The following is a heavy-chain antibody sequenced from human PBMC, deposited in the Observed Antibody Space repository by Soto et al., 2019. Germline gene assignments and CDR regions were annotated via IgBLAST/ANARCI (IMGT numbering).Heavy chain of an antibody. Sequence: PGESLKISCKGSGYSFPNYWIAWVRQMPGKGLEWMGIIYPHDSDTRYSPSFQGQVTISADKSISTAYLHWSSVKASDTAMYFCARPTSSGSSAGAFTYGMDVWGQGTTVTV. CDR3: ARPTSSGSSAGAFTYGMDV. V-gene: IGHV5-51*01. J-gene: IGHJ6*02. D-gene: IGHD3-10*01. CDR2: IYPHDSDT. CDR1: GYSFPNYW.